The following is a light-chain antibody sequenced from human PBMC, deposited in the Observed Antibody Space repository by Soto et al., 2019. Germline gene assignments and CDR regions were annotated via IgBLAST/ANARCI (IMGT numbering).Light chain of an antibody. V-gene: IGKV1-39*01. J-gene: IGKJ2*01. CDR3: QQSYSTPYT. CDR1: QSISSY. CDR2: AAS. Sequence: DIQMTQSPSSLSASVGDRVTITCRASQSISSYLNWYQQKPGKAPKLLIYAASSLQSGVPSRFSGSGSGTDCPLTTSSLQREVFATYSCQQSYSTPYTFGQGTKREIK.